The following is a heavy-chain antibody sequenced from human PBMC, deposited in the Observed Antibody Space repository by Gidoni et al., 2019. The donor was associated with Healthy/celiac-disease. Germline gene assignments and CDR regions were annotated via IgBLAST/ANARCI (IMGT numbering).Heavy chain of an antibody. CDR3: ARADCSSTSCHWGFFDY. J-gene: IGHJ4*02. CDR1: GGSMRKSCNY. V-gene: IGHV4-31*03. D-gene: IGHD2-2*01. Sequence: QVQLQESRPGRVKPSQTMSLTRPVSGGSMRKSCNYWSWIRQHPGKGLEWLRYIYYSGSTYYNPSLKSRVTISGDTSKTPFSLKLRSVTAADTAVYFCARADCSSTSCHWGFFDYWGQGILVTVSS. CDR2: IYYSGST.